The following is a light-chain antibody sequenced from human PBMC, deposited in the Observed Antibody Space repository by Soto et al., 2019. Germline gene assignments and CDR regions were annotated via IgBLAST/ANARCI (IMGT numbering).Light chain of an antibody. CDR1: QGISTA. J-gene: IGKJ5*01. CDR3: QQFHLYPST. Sequence: AIQLTQSPSSLSASVGDRVTITCRASQGISTALAWYQQKPGKPPKLLIYDASSLQSGVPSRFSGGGSGTDFTLIISSLQAEDFATYYYQQFHLYPSTFGQGTRLDIE. CDR2: DAS. V-gene: IGKV1-13*02.